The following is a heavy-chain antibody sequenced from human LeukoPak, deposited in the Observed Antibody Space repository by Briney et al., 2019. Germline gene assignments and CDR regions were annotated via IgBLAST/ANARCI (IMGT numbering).Heavy chain of an antibody. D-gene: IGHD4/OR15-4a*01. CDR3: ARADDYNPLVH. CDR1: GGSISSGGYY. CDR2: IYHSGST. J-gene: IGHJ4*02. Sequence: PSQTLSLTCTVSGGSISSGGYYWSWIRQPPGKGLEWIGYIYHSGSTYYNPSLKSRVTISVDRSKNQFSLKLSSVTAADAAVYSCARADDYNPLVHWGQGTLVTVSS. V-gene: IGHV4-30-2*01.